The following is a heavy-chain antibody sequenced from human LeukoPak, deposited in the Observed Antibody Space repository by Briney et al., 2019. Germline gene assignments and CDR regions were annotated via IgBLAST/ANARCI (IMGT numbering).Heavy chain of an antibody. Sequence: GGSLRLSCAASGFTFSSYSMNWVRQAPGKGLEWVAVIWYDGSNKYYADSVKGRFTISRDNSKNTLYLQMNSLRAEDTAVYYCARGYSGYDSPDYWGQGTLVTVSS. V-gene: IGHV3-33*08. CDR3: ARGYSGYDSPDY. CDR1: GFTFSSYS. CDR2: IWYDGSNK. D-gene: IGHD5-12*01. J-gene: IGHJ4*02.